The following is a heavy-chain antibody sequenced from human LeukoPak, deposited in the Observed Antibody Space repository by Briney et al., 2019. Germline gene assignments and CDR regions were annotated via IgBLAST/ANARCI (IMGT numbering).Heavy chain of an antibody. J-gene: IGHJ3*02. D-gene: IGHD3-3*01. Sequence: ASVKVSCKASGYTFTGYYMHWVRQAPGQGLEWMGWISAYNDNTNYAQKLQGRVTMTTDTSTSTAYMELRSLRSDDTAVYYCARNRITIFGVVDDAFDIWGQGTMVTVSS. CDR2: ISAYNDNT. V-gene: IGHV1-18*04. CDR1: GYTFTGYY. CDR3: ARNRITIFGVVDDAFDI.